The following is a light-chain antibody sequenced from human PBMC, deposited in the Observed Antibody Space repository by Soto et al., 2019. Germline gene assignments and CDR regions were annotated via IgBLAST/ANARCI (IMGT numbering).Light chain of an antibody. CDR3: QSYENSRTGFYV. Sequence: QSVLTQPPSVSGAPRQRVTIYCTGSSSDIGAGFDVHWYQHLPGTAPKLLIYGNTNRPSGVPGRFSGSKSGTSASLVITGLQAEDEADYYCQSYENSRTGFYVFGTGTKLTVL. CDR1: SSDIGAGFD. J-gene: IGLJ1*01. V-gene: IGLV1-40*01. CDR2: GNT.